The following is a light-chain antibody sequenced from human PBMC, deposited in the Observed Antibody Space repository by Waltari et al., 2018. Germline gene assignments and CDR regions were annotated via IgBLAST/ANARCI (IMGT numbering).Light chain of an antibody. CDR2: EVS. CDR3: SSYAGSIYV. V-gene: IGLV2-8*01. J-gene: IGLJ1*01. Sequence: QSALTQPPSASGSPGQSVTISCTGTSRDVGGYKYVSWYQQHPGKVPNLMIYEVSKRPPGVPARFSGSKSGNTASLTVSGLQAEDEADYYCSSYAGSIYVFGTGTKVTVL. CDR1: SRDVGGYKY.